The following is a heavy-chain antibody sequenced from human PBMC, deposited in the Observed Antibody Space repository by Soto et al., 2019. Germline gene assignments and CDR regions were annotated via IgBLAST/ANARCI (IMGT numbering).Heavy chain of an antibody. CDR1: GYTFTNYG. V-gene: IGHV1-18*01. CDR2: ISAYNGDT. CDR3: ARVRQRVGYLDYQLDV. J-gene: IGHJ6*03. D-gene: IGHD2-2*01. Sequence: ASVKVSCKASGYTFTNYGITWVRQAPGQGLEWMGWISAYNGDTHYTQRLQGRVTMTTDTSTSTAYMELRGLRSDDTAVYYCARVRQRVGYLDYQLDVRGKGTTVSVCS.